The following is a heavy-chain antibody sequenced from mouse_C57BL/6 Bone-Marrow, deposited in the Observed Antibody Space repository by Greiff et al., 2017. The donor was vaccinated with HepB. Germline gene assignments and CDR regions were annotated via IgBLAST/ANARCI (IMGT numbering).Heavy chain of an antibody. J-gene: IGHJ3*01. CDR1: GYTFTDYA. V-gene: IGHV1-67*01. CDR2: ISTYYGDA. Sequence: QVQLQQSGPELVRPGASVKISCKGSGYTFTDYAMHWVKQSHAKGLEWIGVISTYYGDASYNQKFKDKATVTVDKSSSTAYMELARLTSEDSAVYYCARNWDAAAWFAYWGQGTLVTVSA. CDR3: ARNWDAAAWFAY. D-gene: IGHD4-1*01.